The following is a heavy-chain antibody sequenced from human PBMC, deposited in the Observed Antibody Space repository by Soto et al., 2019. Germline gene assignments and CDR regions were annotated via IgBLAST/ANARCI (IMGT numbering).Heavy chain of an antibody. CDR2: ISYDGSNK. J-gene: IGHJ6*04. V-gene: IGHV3-30-3*01. Sequence: QVQLVESGGGVVQPGRSLRLSCAASGFTFSSYAMHWVRQAPGKGLEWVAVISYDGSNKYYADSVKGRFTISRDNSNNTLYLQMNSLRAEDTAEYYCARNYGSGSYLSSYGMDVWGEGTTVTVSS. D-gene: IGHD3-10*01. CDR3: ARNYGSGSYLSSYGMDV. CDR1: GFTFSSYA.